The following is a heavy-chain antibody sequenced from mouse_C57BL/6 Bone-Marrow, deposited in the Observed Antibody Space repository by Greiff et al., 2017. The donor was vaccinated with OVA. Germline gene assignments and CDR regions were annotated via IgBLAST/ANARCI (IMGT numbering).Heavy chain of an antibody. CDR1: GFSFNTYA. CDR2: IRSKSNNYAT. CDR3: VRLSIYYDYDGRVDYYAMDY. J-gene: IGHJ4*01. Sequence: EVQVVESGGGLVQPKGSLKLSCAASGFSFNTYAMNWVRQAPGKGLEWVARIRSKSNNYATYYADSVKDRFTISRDDSESMLYLQMNNLKTEDTAMYYCVRLSIYYDYDGRVDYYAMDYWGQGTSVTVSS. D-gene: IGHD2-4*01. V-gene: IGHV10-1*01.